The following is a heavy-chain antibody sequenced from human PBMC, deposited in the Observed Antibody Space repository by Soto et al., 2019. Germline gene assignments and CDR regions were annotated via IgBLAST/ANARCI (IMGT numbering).Heavy chain of an antibody. V-gene: IGHV3-23*01. J-gene: IGHJ4*02. CDR1: GFTFSSYA. CDR3: AKDGYCTNGVCYRSYYFEY. D-gene: IGHD2-8*01. CDR2: ISGSGGST. Sequence: GGSLRLSCAASGFTFSSYAMSWVRQAPGKGLERVSAISGSGGSTYYADSVKGRFTISRDNSKNTLYLQMNSLRAEDTAVYYCAKDGYCTNGVCYRSYYFEYWGQGTLVTLSS.